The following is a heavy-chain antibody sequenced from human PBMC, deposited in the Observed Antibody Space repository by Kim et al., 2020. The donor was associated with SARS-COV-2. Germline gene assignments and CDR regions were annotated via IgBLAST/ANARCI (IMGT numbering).Heavy chain of an antibody. V-gene: IGHV3-33*06. J-gene: IGHJ4*02. CDR2: IWYDGSNK. CDR1: GFTFSSYG. D-gene: IGHD3-9*01. Sequence: GGSLRLSCAASGFTFSSYGMHWVRQAPGKGLEWVAVIWYDGSNKYYADSVKGRFTISRDNSKNTLYLQMNSLRAEDTAVYYCAKEIGVTYDKRERWGFDYWGQGTLVTVSS. CDR3: AKEIGVTYDKRERWGFDY.